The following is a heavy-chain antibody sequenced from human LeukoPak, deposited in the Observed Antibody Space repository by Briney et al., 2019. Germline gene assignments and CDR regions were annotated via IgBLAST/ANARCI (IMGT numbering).Heavy chain of an antibody. CDR1: GGSISSSSYY. J-gene: IGHJ4*02. CDR3: ARRDGVYESYYFDY. CDR2: IYYSGST. D-gene: IGHD5/OR15-5a*01. Sequence: PSETLSLTCTVSGGSISSSSYYWGWIRQPPGKGLEWIGSIYYSGSTYYNPSLKSRVTISVDTSKNQFSLKLSSVTAAGTAVYYCARRDGVYESYYFDYWGQGTLVTVSS. V-gene: IGHV4-39*01.